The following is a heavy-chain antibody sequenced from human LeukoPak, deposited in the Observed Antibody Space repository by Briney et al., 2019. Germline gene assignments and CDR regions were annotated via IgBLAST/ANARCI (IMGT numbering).Heavy chain of an antibody. Sequence: GGSLRLSCAASGFTFKFYSMNWVRQAPGKGLEWVSYISSSGSTIYYADSVKGRFTISRDNSKSTLYLQMNSLRAEDTAVYYCAKDVSVGIAPDYWGQGTLVTVSS. CDR2: ISSSGSTI. CDR3: AKDVSVGIAPDY. CDR1: GFTFKFYS. V-gene: IGHV3-48*01. D-gene: IGHD6-13*01. J-gene: IGHJ4*02.